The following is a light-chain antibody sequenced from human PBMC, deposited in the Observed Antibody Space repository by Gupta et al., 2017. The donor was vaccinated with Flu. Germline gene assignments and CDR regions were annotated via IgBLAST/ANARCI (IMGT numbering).Light chain of an antibody. V-gene: IGKV2-30*02. CDR3: MQGKGWPST. Sequence: GTLGQPASKSATSCQSPVHNDANTYLDWFQQRPGQSPRRLIYKVSSRDAGVPDRFSGSGSGTDVTLKISRVEADDVGVYYGMQGKGWPSTFGQGTKMEI. J-gene: IGKJ2*01. CDR1: QSPVHNDANTY. CDR2: KVS.